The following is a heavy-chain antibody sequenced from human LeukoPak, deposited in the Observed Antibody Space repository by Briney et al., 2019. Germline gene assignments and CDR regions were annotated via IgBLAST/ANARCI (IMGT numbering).Heavy chain of an antibody. D-gene: IGHD4-17*01. CDR1: GFTFADNA. J-gene: IGHJ4*02. CDR3: ARMGSAYGDHEVHDY. V-gene: IGHV3-9*01. CDR2: ISWNSANI. Sequence: GGSLRLSCAASGFTFADNAMHWVRQAPGKGLEWVSSISWNSANIGYVDSVKGRFTISRDNAKNSLYLQMNSLRAEDTAVYYCARMGSAYGDHEVHDYWGQGTLVTVSS.